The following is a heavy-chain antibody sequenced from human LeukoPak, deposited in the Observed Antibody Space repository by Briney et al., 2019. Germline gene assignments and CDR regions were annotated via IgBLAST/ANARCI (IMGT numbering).Heavy chain of an antibody. CDR1: GFTVSSNY. D-gene: IGHD3-10*01. CDR2: IYSGGSI. CDR3: ASQWFEYYFDY. Sequence: GGSLRLSCAASGFTVSSNYMSWVRQAPGKGLEWVSVIYSGGSIYYADSVKGRFTISRDNSKNTLYLQMNSLRAEDTAVYYCASQWFEYYFDYWGRGTLVTVSS. V-gene: IGHV3-66*04. J-gene: IGHJ4*02.